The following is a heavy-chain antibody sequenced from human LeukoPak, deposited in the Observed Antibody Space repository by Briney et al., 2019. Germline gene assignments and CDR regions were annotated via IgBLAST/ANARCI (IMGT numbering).Heavy chain of an antibody. Sequence: ASVKVSCKASGYTFTSYGISWVRQAPGQGLEWMVWISADNGNTNYAQKLQGRVTMTTDTSTSTAYMELRSLRSDDTAVYYCARDAIAAAGPGLYYYYYMDVWGKGTTVTVSS. CDR3: ARDAIAAAGPGLYYYYYMDV. CDR1: GYTFTSYG. J-gene: IGHJ6*03. D-gene: IGHD6-13*01. CDR2: ISADNGNT. V-gene: IGHV1-18*01.